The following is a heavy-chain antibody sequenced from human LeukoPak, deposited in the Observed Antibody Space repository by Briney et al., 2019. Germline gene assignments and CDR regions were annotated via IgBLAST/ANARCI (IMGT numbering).Heavy chain of an antibody. Sequence: PGGSLRLSCAASGFTFSSYGMHWVRQAPGKGLEWVAVISYDGSNKYYADSVKGRFTISRDNSKNTLYLQMNSLRAEDTAVYYCAKRRRYCSSTSCLNYYYGMDVWGQGTTVTVSS. CDR1: GFTFSSYG. J-gene: IGHJ6*02. D-gene: IGHD2-2*01. CDR2: ISYDGSNK. CDR3: AKRRRYCSSTSCLNYYYGMDV. V-gene: IGHV3-30*18.